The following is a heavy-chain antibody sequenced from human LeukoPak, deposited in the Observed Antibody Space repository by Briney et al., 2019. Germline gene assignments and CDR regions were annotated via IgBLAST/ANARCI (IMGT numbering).Heavy chain of an antibody. CDR2: IYHSGST. D-gene: IGHD3-9*01. CDR1: GGSISSSNW. Sequence: SGTLSLTCAVSGGSISSSNWWGRVRPRPGKGLEWIGEIYHSGSTNYNPSVKRRDTISVDKSKNQFSLKLSSVTAADTAVYYCARAYYDILTGYYTPVGFDYWGPGTLFTVS. V-gene: IGHV4-4*02. J-gene: IGHJ4*02. CDR3: ARAYYDILTGYYTPVGFDY.